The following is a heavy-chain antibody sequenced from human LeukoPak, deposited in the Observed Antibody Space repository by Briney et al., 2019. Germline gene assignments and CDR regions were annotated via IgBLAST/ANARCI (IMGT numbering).Heavy chain of an antibody. CDR3: ARHIQGYSVDY. V-gene: IGHV5-51*01. CDR1: GYTFDIYW. Sequence: GESLKISCKGSGYTFDIYWMGWVRQMPGKGLEWMGIIYPRDSDTRYSPSFQGQVTISADKSISTAYLQWNSLKASDTAMYYCARHIQGYSVDYWGQGTLVTVSS. D-gene: IGHD5-18*01. CDR2: IYPRDSDT. J-gene: IGHJ4*02.